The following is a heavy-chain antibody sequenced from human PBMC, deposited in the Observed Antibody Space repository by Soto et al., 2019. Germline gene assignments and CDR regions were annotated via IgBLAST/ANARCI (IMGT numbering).Heavy chain of an antibody. CDR3: ARIAVAGSPHFDY. V-gene: IGHV4-39*01. CDR1: GDSISSTDNY. CDR2: IYYSGNT. D-gene: IGHD6-19*01. Sequence: PSETLSLTCTASGDSISSTDNYWAWIRQPPGKGLEWIVTIYYSGNTYYNPSLKSRVTMSVDTSKNQFSLKLSSVTAADTAVYYCARIAVAGSPHFDYLGQGTLVTVSS. J-gene: IGHJ4*02.